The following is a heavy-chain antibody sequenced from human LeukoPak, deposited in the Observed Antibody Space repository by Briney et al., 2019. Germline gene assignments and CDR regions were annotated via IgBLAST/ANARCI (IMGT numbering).Heavy chain of an antibody. J-gene: IGHJ4*02. Sequence: GGSLRLSCAASGFTFSSYAMSWVRQAPGKGLDRVSDISGSGDSTNYADSVKGRFTISRDNSKNTLYLQMNSLRAEDTAVYYCVKTAAGYFDYWGQGTLVTVSS. CDR1: GFTFSSYA. D-gene: IGHD6-13*01. V-gene: IGHV3-23*01. CDR2: ISGSGDST. CDR3: VKTAAGYFDY.